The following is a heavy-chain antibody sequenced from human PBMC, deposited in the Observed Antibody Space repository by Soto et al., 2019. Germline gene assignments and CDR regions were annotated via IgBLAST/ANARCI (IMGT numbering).Heavy chain of an antibody. J-gene: IGHJ3*02. CDR3: ARFRGDAFDI. CDR1: GFTFSNYW. Sequence: EVQLVESGGGLVQPGGSLRLSCAVSGFTFSNYWMHWVRQAPGKGLVWVSTISPDGTIPDYTDSVKGRLAISRDNAKSTLFLQINSLRPEDTAVYYCARFRGDAFDIWAKGQWSPSLQ. CDR2: ISPDGTIP. D-gene: IGHD3-10*01. V-gene: IGHV3-74*01.